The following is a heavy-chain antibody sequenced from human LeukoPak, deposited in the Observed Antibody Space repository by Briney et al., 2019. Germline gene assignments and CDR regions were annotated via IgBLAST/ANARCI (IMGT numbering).Heavy chain of an antibody. Sequence: PSETLSLTCTVSGGSISSGDYYWSWIRQPPGKDLEWIGYIYYSGSTYYNPSLKSRVTISVDTSKNQFSLKLSSVTAADTAVYYCARGRARAPEDCWGQGTLVTVSS. J-gene: IGHJ4*02. CDR1: GGSISSGDYY. CDR2: IYYSGST. V-gene: IGHV4-30-4*01. CDR3: ARGRARAPEDC. D-gene: IGHD2-21*01.